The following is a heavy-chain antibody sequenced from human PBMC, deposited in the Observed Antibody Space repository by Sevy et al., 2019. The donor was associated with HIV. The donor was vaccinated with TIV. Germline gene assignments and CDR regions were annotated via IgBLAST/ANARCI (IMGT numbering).Heavy chain of an antibody. CDR3: AKFPYSSGWSNWFDP. CDR2: ISGSGGST. Sequence: GGSLRLSCAASGFTFSSYAMSWVRQAPGKGLEWVSAISGSGGSTYYADSVKGRFTISRDNSKNTLYLQMNSLRAEDTAVYYCAKFPYSSGWSNWFDPWGQGTLVTVSS. D-gene: IGHD6-19*01. J-gene: IGHJ5*02. V-gene: IGHV3-23*01. CDR1: GFTFSSYA.